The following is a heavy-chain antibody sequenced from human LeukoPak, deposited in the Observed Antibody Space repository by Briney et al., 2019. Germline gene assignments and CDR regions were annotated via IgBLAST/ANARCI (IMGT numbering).Heavy chain of an antibody. CDR3: AREDGSSSYLFDY. J-gene: IGHJ4*02. CDR1: GFTFSSYA. V-gene: IGHV3-30-3*01. Sequence: GRSLRLSCAASGFTFSSYAMHWVRQAPGKGLEWVAVISYDGSNKYYADSVKGRFTISRDNSKNTLYLQMNSLRAEDTAVYYCAREDGSSSYLFDYWGQGTLVTVPS. CDR2: ISYDGSNK. D-gene: IGHD6-6*01.